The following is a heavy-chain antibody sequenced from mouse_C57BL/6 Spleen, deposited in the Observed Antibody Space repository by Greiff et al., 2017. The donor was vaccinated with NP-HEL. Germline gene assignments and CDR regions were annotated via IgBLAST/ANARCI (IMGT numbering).Heavy chain of an antibody. CDR2: ISSGGSYT. Sequence: DVKLVESGGDLVKPGGSLKLSCAASGFTFSSYGMSWVRQTPDKRLEWVATISSGGSYTYYPDSVKGRFTISRDNAKNTLYLQMSSLKSEDTAMYYCARPLLWYPWFAYWGQGTLVTVSA. D-gene: IGHD2-1*01. CDR3: ARPLLWYPWFAY. J-gene: IGHJ3*01. CDR1: GFTFSSYG. V-gene: IGHV5-6*02.